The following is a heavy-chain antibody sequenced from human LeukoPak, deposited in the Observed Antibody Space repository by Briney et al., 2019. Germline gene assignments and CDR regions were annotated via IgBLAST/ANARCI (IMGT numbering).Heavy chain of an antibody. CDR3: ARDLRGNSYGSVDF. D-gene: IGHD5-18*01. V-gene: IGHV3-48*01. Sequence: GGSLRLSCAASGFTFSSYSMNWVRQAPGKGLEWVSYISSSGSPIYYADSVRGRFTISRDNAKNSLYLQMHSLRAEDTAVYYCARDLRGNSYGSVDFWGQGTLVTVSS. CDR1: GFTFSSYS. CDR2: ISSSGSPI. J-gene: IGHJ4*02.